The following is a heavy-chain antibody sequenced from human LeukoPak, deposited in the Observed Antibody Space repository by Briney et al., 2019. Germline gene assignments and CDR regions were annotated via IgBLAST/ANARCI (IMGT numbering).Heavy chain of an antibody. CDR1: GFTFSSYW. Sequence: GGSLRLSCAASGFTFSSYWMHWVRQVPGKGLVWVSRIDTDGTGTSYADSVKGRFTVSRDNAKNTLYLQMISLRAEDTAVYYCTGLGGSSGADYWGQGTLVTVSS. V-gene: IGHV3-74*01. D-gene: IGHD6-19*01. CDR3: TGLGGSSGADY. CDR2: IDTDGTGT. J-gene: IGHJ4*02.